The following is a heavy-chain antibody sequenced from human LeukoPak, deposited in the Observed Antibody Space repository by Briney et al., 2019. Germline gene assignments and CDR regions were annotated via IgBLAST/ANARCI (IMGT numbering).Heavy chain of an antibody. CDR1: GGSISSSSYY. D-gene: IGHD6-19*01. CDR3: TTQGTSDWSLIDY. J-gene: IGHJ4*02. CDR2: INYSGGS. V-gene: IGHV4-39*01. Sequence: SETLSLTCSVSGGSISSSSYYWGWIRQTPGKGLEWIGSINYSGGSYYNPSLKSRVTISVDTSKNQISLKLSSVIAADAALYYCTTQGTSDWSLIDYWGQGTLVTVSS.